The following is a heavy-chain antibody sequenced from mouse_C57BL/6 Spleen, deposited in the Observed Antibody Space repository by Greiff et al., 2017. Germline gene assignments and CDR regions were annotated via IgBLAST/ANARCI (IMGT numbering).Heavy chain of an antibody. CDR1: GYSFTGYY. D-gene: IGHD2-3*01. V-gene: IGHV1-42*01. J-gene: IGHJ2*01. Sequence: EVQLQQSGPELVKPGASVKISGKASGYSFTGYYMNWVKQSPEKSLEWIGEINPSTGGTTYNQKFKAKATLTVDKSSSTAYMQLKSLTSEDSAVYYCARGLLRVGYWGQGTTLTVSS. CDR3: ARGLLRVGY. CDR2: INPSTGGT.